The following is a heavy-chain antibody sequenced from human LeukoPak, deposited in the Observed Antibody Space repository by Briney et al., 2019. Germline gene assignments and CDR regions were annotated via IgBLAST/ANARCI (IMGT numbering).Heavy chain of an antibody. CDR2: ISSDGKNK. CDR3: ARGTMFPYYFDY. CDR1: GFTFSTYA. J-gene: IGHJ4*02. Sequence: PGRSLRLSCAASGFTFSTYAIHWVRQAPGKGLEWVALISSDGKNKHYADSVKGRFTISRDNSKNTLYLQMNSLRAEDTAVYYCARGTMFPYYFDYWGQGTLVTVSS. V-gene: IGHV3-30*04. D-gene: IGHD3-10*02.